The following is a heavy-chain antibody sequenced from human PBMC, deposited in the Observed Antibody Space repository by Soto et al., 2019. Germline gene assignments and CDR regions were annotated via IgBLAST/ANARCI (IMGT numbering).Heavy chain of an antibody. Sequence: PGGSLRLSCAASGFTFSSYAMHWVRQAPGKGLEWVAVISYDGSNKYYADSVKGRFTISRDNSKNTLYLQMNSLRAEDTAVYYCARVNDFWSGHHYYYYYYAPHVWGQGTTVTVS. CDR1: GFTFSSYA. V-gene: IGHV3-30-3*01. CDR2: ISYDGSNK. D-gene: IGHD3-3*01. J-gene: IGHJ6*02. CDR3: ARVNDFWSGHHYYYYYYAPHV.